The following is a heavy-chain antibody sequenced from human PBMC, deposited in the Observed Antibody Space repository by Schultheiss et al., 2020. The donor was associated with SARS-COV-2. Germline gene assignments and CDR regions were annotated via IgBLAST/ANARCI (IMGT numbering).Heavy chain of an antibody. CDR2: IYYSGST. D-gene: IGHD1-26*01. CDR1: GGSISSYY. V-gene: IGHV4-59*08. Sequence: SETLFLTCTVSGGSISSYYWSWIRQPPGKGLEWIGYIYYSGSTNYNPSLKSRVTISVDTSKNQFSLKLSSVTAADTAVYYCARNSGSYGGEDYWGQGTLVTVSS. J-gene: IGHJ4*02. CDR3: ARNSGSYGGEDY.